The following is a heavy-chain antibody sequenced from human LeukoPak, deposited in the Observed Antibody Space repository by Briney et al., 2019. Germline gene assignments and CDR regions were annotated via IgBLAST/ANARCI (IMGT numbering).Heavy chain of an antibody. CDR2: ITNSGTTI. CDR3: ARDGHYDILTGYFQD. Sequence: GGSLRLSCAASGFTFTDYYMSWIRRAPGKGLEWVSYITNSGTTIYYADSVKGRFTISRDNAKNSLYLQMNSLRAEDTAVYYCARDGHYDILTGYFQDWGQGTLVTVSS. CDR1: GFTFTDYY. D-gene: IGHD3-9*01. V-gene: IGHV3-11*01. J-gene: IGHJ1*01.